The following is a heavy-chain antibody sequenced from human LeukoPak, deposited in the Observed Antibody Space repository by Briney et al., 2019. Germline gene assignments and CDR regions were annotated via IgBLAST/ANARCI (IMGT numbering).Heavy chain of an antibody. D-gene: IGHD1-26*01. CDR1: GGSISSGSYY. V-gene: IGHV4-61*02. J-gene: IGHJ4*02. CDR2: IYTSGST. Sequence: PSQTLSLTCTVSGGSISSGSYYWSWIRQPAGKGLEWIGRIYTSGSTNYNPSLKSRVTISVGTSKSQFSLKLSSVTAADTAVYYCARDFSWELPFDYWGQGTLVTVSS. CDR3: ARDFSWELPFDY.